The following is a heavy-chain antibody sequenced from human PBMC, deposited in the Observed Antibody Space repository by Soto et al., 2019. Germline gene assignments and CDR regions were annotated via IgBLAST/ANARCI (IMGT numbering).Heavy chain of an antibody. V-gene: IGHV4-30-4*01. CDR1: GGSISSGNSY. D-gene: IGHD1-1*01. CDR3: ATMGTPATGLYYIDD. Sequence: QVHLQESGPGLVKPSQTLSLTCTVSGGSISSGNSYWSWIRQPPGKGLEWSGFMSCSGSTSYNASMMNRVSISVDPHTSQSALNGMFVTAADTAVYYCATMGTPATGLYYIDDWGQGTLVTVSS. CDR2: MSCSGST. J-gene: IGHJ4*02.